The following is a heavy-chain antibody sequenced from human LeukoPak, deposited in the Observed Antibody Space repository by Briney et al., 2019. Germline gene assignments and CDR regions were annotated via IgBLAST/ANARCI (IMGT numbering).Heavy chain of an antibody. V-gene: IGHV3-7*03. D-gene: IGHD3-10*01. CDR1: GFTFTKYW. Sequence: GDSLRLSCAASGFTFTKYWMTWVRQAPGKGLEWVGNIKQDGSDKNYMDSVKGRFTISRDNTKNSVYLQMNSLRAEDTAVYYCARPIWFGEIDAFDIWGQGTMVTVSS. CDR3: ARPIWFGEIDAFDI. J-gene: IGHJ3*02. CDR2: IKQDGSDK.